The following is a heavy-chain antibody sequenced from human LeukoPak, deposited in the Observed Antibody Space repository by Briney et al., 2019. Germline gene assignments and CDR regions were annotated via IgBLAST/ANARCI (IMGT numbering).Heavy chain of an antibody. CDR1: GFTFSSYS. Sequence: GGSLRLSCAASGFTFSSYSMNWVRQAPGKGLEWVSSISSSSSYIYYADSVKGRFTISRDNAKNSLYLQMNSLRAEDTAVYYCARDRPDCSSTSCYGDYTDVWGKGTTVTVSS. D-gene: IGHD2-2*01. J-gene: IGHJ6*03. CDR3: ARDRPDCSSTSCYGDYTDV. CDR2: ISSSSSYI. V-gene: IGHV3-21*01.